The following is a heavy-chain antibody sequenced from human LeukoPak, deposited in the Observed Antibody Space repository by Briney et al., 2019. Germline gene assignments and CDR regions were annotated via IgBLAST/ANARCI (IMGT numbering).Heavy chain of an antibody. J-gene: IGHJ5*01. CDR1: GFTFSNAW. D-gene: IGHD6-25*01. Sequence: PGGSLRLSCAASGFTFSNAWLSWVRQAPGKGLEWVGRIKSKNDGGTTDYAAPVKGRFTISRDDSKYTLYLQMNSLKTEDTAVYYCITAYSSGWYACWGQGTLVTVSS. CDR3: ITAYSSGWYAC. CDR2: IKSKNDGGTT. V-gene: IGHV3-15*01.